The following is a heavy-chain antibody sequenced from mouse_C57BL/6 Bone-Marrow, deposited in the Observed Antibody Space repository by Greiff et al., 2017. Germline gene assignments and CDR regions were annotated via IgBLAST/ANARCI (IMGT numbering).Heavy chain of an antibody. V-gene: IGHV1-7*01. CDR1: GYTFTSYW. Sequence: VQLVESGAELAKPGASVKLSCKASGYTFTSYWMHWVKQRPGQGLEWIGYINPSSGYTKYNQKFKDKATLTADKSSSTAYMQLSSLTYEDSAVYYCASLLSRYFDVWGTGTTVTVSS. CDR2: INPSSGYT. D-gene: IGHD2-10*01. CDR3: ASLLSRYFDV. J-gene: IGHJ1*03.